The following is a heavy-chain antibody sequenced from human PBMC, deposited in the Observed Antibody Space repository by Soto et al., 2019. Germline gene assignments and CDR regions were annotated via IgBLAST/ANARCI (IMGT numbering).Heavy chain of an antibody. V-gene: IGHV1-18*04. CDR1: GYTFTSYG. J-gene: IGHJ5*02. Sequence: ASVKVSCKASGYTFTSYGISWVRQAPGQGLEWMGWISAYNGNKNYAQKLQGRVTMTTDTSTSTAYMELRSLRSDDTAVYYCAREGGVVLLYRNWFDPWGQGTLVTVSS. D-gene: IGHD2-2*02. CDR3: AREGGVVLLYRNWFDP. CDR2: ISAYNGNK.